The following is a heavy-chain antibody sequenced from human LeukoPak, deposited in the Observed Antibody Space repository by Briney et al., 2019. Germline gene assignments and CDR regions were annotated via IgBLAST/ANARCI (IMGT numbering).Heavy chain of an antibody. CDR2: IQKDGSEK. J-gene: IGHJ4*02. CDR3: VRLWDSSGFFGY. V-gene: IGHV3-7*01. Sequence: GGSLRLSCVASGFTFSNYWMSWVRQAPGKGLEWVANIQKDGSEKHYVAPVEGRFTISRDNAENSLFLQLNSLRVDDAAVYYCVRLWDSSGFFGYWGQGALVTVSS. D-gene: IGHD3-22*01. CDR1: GFTFSNYW.